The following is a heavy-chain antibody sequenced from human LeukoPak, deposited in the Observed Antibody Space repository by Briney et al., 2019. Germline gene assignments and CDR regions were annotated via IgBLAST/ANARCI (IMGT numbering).Heavy chain of an antibody. V-gene: IGHV4-59*01. J-gene: IGHJ5*02. CDR3: AREVQAGIAAAGTNWFDP. CDR1: GGSISSYY. Sequence: SETLSLTCTVSGGSISSYYWSWIRQPPGKGLEWIGYIYYSGSTNYNPFLKSRVTISVDTSKNQFSLKLSSVTAADTAVYYCAREVQAGIAAAGTNWFDPWGQGTLVTVSS. CDR2: IYYSGST. D-gene: IGHD6-13*01.